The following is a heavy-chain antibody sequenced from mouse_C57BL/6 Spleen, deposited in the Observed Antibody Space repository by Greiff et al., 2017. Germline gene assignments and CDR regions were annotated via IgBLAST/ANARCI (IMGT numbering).Heavy chain of an antibody. CDR3: ARDYSNWYFDV. Sequence: VKLMESGAELARPGASVKLSCKASGYTFTSYGISWVKQRTGQGLEWIGEIYPRSGNTYYNEKFKGKATLTADKSSSTAYMELRSLTSEDSAVYFCARDYSNWYFDVWGTGTTVTVSS. CDR2: IYPRSGNT. J-gene: IGHJ1*03. CDR1: GYTFTSYG. D-gene: IGHD2-5*01. V-gene: IGHV1-81*01.